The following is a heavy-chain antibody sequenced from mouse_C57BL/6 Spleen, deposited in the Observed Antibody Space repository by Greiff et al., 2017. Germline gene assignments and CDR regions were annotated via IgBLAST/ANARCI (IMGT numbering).Heavy chain of an antibody. D-gene: IGHD1-1*01. V-gene: IGHV5-4*01. J-gene: IGHJ1*03. Sequence: EVQRVESGGGLVKPGGSLKLSCAASGFTFSSYAMSWVRQTPEKRLEWVATISDGGSYTYYPDNVKGRFTISRDNAKNNLYLQMSHLKSEDTAMYYCARELYYGSSYWYFDGWGTGTTVTVSS. CDR1: GFTFSSYA. CDR3: ARELYYGSSYWYFDG. CDR2: ISDGGSYT.